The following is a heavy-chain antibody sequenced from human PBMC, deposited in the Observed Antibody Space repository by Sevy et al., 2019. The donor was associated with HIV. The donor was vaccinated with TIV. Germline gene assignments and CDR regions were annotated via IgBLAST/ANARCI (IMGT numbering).Heavy chain of an antibody. Sequence: ASVKVSCKTSGYTFTDHYMHWVRQAPGQGLEWMGLINPKSGSTSYSQKLQGRVTMTRDTSISTAYMELSRLRSDDTAVYYCARVYYYDSTASLVYWGQGTLVTVSS. CDR1: GYTFTDHY. CDR3: ARVYYYDSTASLVY. D-gene: IGHD3-22*01. J-gene: IGHJ4*02. V-gene: IGHV1-2*02. CDR2: INPKSGST.